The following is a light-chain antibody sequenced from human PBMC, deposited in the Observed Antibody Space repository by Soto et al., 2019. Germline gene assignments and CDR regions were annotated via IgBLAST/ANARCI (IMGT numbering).Light chain of an antibody. CDR1: LPISNY. CDR2: EAS. V-gene: IGKV1-9*01. CDR3: QQLYTLPFT. Sequence: DIQMTQSPSSLSASVGDRVTITCRASLPISNYLAWYQQKPGKAPKLLIYEASTLQSGVPSRFSGSGSGTEFTLTISGLLPEDFAAYHCQQLYTLPFTFGQGTRLEIK. J-gene: IGKJ5*01.